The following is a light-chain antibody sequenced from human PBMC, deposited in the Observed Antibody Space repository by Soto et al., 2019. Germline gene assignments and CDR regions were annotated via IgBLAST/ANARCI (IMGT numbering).Light chain of an antibody. CDR2: DAS. Sequence: EIVLTQSPATLSLSPGERATLSCRASQSVSSYLAWYRQKPGQVPRLVIYDASNRATGIPGRFSGSGSGTDFTLTISSLEPEDFGVYYCQQRSSWPRTFGQGTKVEIK. J-gene: IGKJ1*01. V-gene: IGKV3-11*01. CDR3: QQRSSWPRT. CDR1: QSVSSY.